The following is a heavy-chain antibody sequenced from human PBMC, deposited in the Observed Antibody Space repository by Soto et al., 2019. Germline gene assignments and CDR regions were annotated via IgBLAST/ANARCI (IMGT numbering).Heavy chain of an antibody. D-gene: IGHD6-13*01. J-gene: IGHJ5*02. CDR3: ARDRPISRQLVLEYNWFDP. Sequence: ASVKVSCKVSGYTFTSYGISWVRQAPGQGLEWMGWISAYNGNTNYAQKLQGRVTMTTDTSTSTAYMELRSLRSDDTAVYYCARDRPISRQLVLEYNWFDPWGQGTLVTVSS. V-gene: IGHV1-18*04. CDR2: ISAYNGNT. CDR1: GYTFTSYG.